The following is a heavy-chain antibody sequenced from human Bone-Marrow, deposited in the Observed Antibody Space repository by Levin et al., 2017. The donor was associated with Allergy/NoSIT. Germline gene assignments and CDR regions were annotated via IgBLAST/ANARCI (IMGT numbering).Heavy chain of an antibody. V-gene: IGHV1-3*01. J-gene: IGHJ4*02. CDR1: GYTFNTHA. CDR2: INAGNGNT. D-gene: IGHD3-3*01. CDR3: ARAGDYDFWSGYYPQTLDY. Sequence: ASVKVSCKASGYTFNTHATHWVRQAPGQRLEWMGWINAGNGNTKYSQKFQGRVTIARDTSASTVYLELSSLRSEDTAVYYCARAGDYDFWSGYYPQTLDYWGQGTLVTVSS.